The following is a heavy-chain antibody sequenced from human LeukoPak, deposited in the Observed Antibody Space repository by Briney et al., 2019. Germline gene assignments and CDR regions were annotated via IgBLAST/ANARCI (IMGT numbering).Heavy chain of an antibody. CDR2: IYYSGST. Sequence: SETLSLTCTVSGGSISSYYWSWIRQPPGKGLEWIGYIYYSGSTNYNPSLKSRVTISVDTSKNQFSLKLSSVTAADTAVYYCARRPTLGNWFDPWGQGTLVTVSS. CDR1: GGSISSYY. CDR3: ARRPTLGNWFDP. V-gene: IGHV4-59*08. J-gene: IGHJ5*02.